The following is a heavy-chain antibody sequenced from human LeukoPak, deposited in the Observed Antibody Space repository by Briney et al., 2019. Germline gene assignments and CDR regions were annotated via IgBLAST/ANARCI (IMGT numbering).Heavy chain of an antibody. D-gene: IGHD3-3*01. V-gene: IGHV1-18*01. J-gene: IGHJ6*03. CDR2: ISAFNGNT. Sequence: ASVKVSCKASGYTFTSYGISWVRQAPGQGLEWMGWISAFNGNTNYAQKLQGRVTMTTDTSTSTAYMELRSLRSDDTAVYYCARMNYDFWSGTSHYYMDVWGKGTTVTVSS. CDR3: ARMNYDFWSGTSHYYMDV. CDR1: GYTFTSYG.